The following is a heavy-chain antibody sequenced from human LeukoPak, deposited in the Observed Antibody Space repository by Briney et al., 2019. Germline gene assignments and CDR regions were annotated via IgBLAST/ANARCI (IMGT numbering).Heavy chain of an antibody. V-gene: IGHV3-23*01. J-gene: IGHJ5*01. CDR1: GFTFSSYG. D-gene: IGHD3-22*01. Sequence: PGGSLRLSCAASGFTFSSYGMSWVRQAPGKGLEWVSAISGSGGSTYYADSVKGRFTISRENSKNTLYLQVNSLRAEDTAVYYCAKVYDSSGYTNNWFDSWGQGTLVTVSS. CDR3: AKVYDSSGYTNNWFDS. CDR2: ISGSGGST.